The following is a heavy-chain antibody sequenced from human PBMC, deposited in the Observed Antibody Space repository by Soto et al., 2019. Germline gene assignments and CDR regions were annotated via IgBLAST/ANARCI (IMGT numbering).Heavy chain of an antibody. Sequence: KPSETLSLTCAVYGGSFSGYYWSWIRQPPGKGLEWIGEINHSGSTNYNPSLKSRVTISVDTSKNQFSLKLSSVTAADTAVYYCARGRVTYYYGSGSTRDYYYYYGTDVWGQGTTVTVSS. CDR3: ARGRVTYYYGSGSTRDYYYYYGTDV. CDR1: GGSFSGYY. J-gene: IGHJ6*02. CDR2: INHSGST. D-gene: IGHD3-10*01. V-gene: IGHV4-34*01.